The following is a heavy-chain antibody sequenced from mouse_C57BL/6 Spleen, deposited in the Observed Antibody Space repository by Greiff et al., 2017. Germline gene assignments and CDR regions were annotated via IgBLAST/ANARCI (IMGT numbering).Heavy chain of an antibody. CDR3: ARGGWLPSYYYAMDY. D-gene: IGHD2-2*01. CDR1: GYTFTSYW. J-gene: IGHJ4*01. CDR2: INPSNGGT. V-gene: IGHV1-53*01. Sequence: QVQLQQPGTELVKPGASVKLSCKASGYTFTSYWMHWVKQRPGQGLEWIGNINPSNGGTNYNEKFKSKATLTVDKSSSTAYMQLSSLTSEDSAVXYCARGGWLPSYYYAMDYWGQGTSVTVSS.